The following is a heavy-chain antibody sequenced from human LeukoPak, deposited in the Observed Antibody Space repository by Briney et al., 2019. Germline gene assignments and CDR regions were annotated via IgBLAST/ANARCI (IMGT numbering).Heavy chain of an antibody. J-gene: IGHJ4*02. Sequence: QPGGSLRLSCAASGFTFSSYSMNWVRQAPGKGLEWVSYISSSSSTIYYADSVKGRFTISRDNAKNSLYLQMNSLRAEDTAVYYCARDDYAAMDYFFDYWGQGTLVTVSS. V-gene: IGHV3-48*04. CDR3: ARDDYAAMDYFFDY. CDR2: ISSSSSTI. CDR1: GFTFSSYS. D-gene: IGHD5-18*01.